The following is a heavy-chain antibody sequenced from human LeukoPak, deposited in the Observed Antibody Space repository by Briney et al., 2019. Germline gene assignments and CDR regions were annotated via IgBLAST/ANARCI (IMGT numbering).Heavy chain of an antibody. CDR3: ARAVAGDDAFDI. CDR1: GGSFSGYY. J-gene: IGHJ3*02. Sequence: SETLSLTCAVYGGSFSGYYWSWIRQPPGKGLEWIGEINHSGSTNYNPSLKSRVTISVDTSKNQFSLKLSSVTAADTAVYYCARAVAGDDAFDIWGRGTMVTVSS. D-gene: IGHD6-19*01. CDR2: INHSGST. V-gene: IGHV4-34*01.